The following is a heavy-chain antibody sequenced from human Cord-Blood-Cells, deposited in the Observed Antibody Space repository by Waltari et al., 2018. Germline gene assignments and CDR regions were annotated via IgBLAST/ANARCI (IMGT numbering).Heavy chain of an antibody. CDR1: GGSISSSSYY. J-gene: IGHJ6*04. CDR2: IYYSGST. Sequence: QLQLQESGPGLVKPSETLSLTCTVSGGSISSSSYYWGGIRQPPGKGLEWIGSIYYSGSTYYNPSLKSRVTISVDTSKNQFSLKLSSVTAADTAVYYCARQDCTNGVCYNFMDVWGKGTTVTVSS. V-gene: IGHV4-39*01. D-gene: IGHD2-8*01. CDR3: ARQDCTNGVCYNFMDV.